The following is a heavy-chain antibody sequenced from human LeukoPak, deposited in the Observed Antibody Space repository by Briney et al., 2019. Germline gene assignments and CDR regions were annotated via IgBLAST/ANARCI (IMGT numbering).Heavy chain of an antibody. Sequence: PGGSLRLSCAASGFTVSSNYMSWVRQAPGKGLEWVSAISGSGGSTYYADSVKGRFTISRDNSKNTLYLQMNSLRAEDTAVYYCAKQCGGDCYGYYFDYWGQGTLVTVSS. J-gene: IGHJ4*02. CDR3: AKQCGGDCYGYYFDY. CDR2: ISGSGGST. CDR1: GFTVSSNY. D-gene: IGHD2-21*02. V-gene: IGHV3-23*01.